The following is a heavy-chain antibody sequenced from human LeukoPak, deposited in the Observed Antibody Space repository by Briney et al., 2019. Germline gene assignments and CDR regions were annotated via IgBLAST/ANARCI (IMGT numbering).Heavy chain of an antibody. CDR1: GFTFSSYA. Sequence: HAGGTLRLSCAASGFTFSSYAMHWVRQAPGKGLEWVAVISYDGSNKYYADSVKGRFTISRDNSKNTLYLQMNSLRAEDTAVYYCASDRESYYEYYFDYWGQGTLVTVSS. CDR2: ISYDGSNK. CDR3: ASDRESYYEYYFDY. J-gene: IGHJ4*02. D-gene: IGHD1-26*01. V-gene: IGHV3-30-3*01.